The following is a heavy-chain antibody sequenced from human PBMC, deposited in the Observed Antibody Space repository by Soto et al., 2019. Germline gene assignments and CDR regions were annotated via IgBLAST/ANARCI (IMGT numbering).Heavy chain of an antibody. CDR3: AYGSGWSRAINYFDF. V-gene: IGHV3-23*01. Sequence: GGSLRLSCAASGFTFNSFPMSWVRQAPGKGLEWVSAISGSGSSTYYADSLKGRFTISRDNFKNTLYLQMNSLRAEDTALYYCAYGSGWSRAINYFDFWGQGTLVTVSS. J-gene: IGHJ4*02. D-gene: IGHD6-19*01. CDR2: ISGSGSST. CDR1: GFTFNSFP.